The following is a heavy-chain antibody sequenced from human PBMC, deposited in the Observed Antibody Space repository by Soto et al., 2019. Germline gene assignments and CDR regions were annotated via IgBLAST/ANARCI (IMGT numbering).Heavy chain of an antibody. V-gene: IGHV3-21*01. CDR3: ARDPPEDQLYYYYYYYMDV. CDR1: GFTFSSYS. CDR2: ISSSSSYI. D-gene: IGHD2-2*01. Sequence: GGSLRLSCAASGFTFSSYSMNWVRQAPGKGLEWVSSISSSSSYIYYADSVKGRFTISRDNAKNSLYLQMNSLRAEDTAVYYCARDPPEDQLYYYYYYYMDVWGKGTTVTVSS. J-gene: IGHJ6*03.